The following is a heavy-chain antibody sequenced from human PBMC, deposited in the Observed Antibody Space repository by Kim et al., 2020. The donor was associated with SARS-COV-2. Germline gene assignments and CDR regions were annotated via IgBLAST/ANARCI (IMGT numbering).Heavy chain of an antibody. V-gene: IGHV3-21*01. D-gene: IGHD5-18*01. J-gene: IGHJ4*02. CDR1: GFTFSSYS. CDR2: ISSSSSYI. Sequence: GGSLRLSCAASGFTFSSYSMNWVRQAPGKGLEWVSSISSSSSYIYYADSVKGRFTISRDNAKNSLYLQMNSLRAEDTAVYYCARVGGIRGKYTAMIDYWGQGTLVTVSS. CDR3: ARVGGIRGKYTAMIDY.